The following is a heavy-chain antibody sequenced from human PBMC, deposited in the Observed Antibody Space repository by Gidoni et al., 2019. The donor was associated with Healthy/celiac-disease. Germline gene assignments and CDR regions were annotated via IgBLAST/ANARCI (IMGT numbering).Heavy chain of an antibody. D-gene: IGHD3-22*01. V-gene: IGHV4-39*01. Sequence: QLQLQESCPGLVKPSEPLSLTCTVTGGSISSSSYYWGWIRQPPGKGLEWIGSIYYSGSTYYNPSLKSRVTISVDTSKNQFSLKLSSVTAADTAVYYCARLSGYYDSSGYYFDYWGQGTLVTVSS. J-gene: IGHJ4*02. CDR2: IYYSGST. CDR1: GGSISSSSYY. CDR3: ARLSGYYDSSGYYFDY.